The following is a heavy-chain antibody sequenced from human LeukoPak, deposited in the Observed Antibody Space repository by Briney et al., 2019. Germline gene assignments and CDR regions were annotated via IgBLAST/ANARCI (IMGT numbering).Heavy chain of an antibody. CDR1: GYSFTSYW. J-gene: IGHJ4*02. CDR3: ARRSRIAAAALDY. D-gene: IGHD6-13*01. Sequence: ESLNISCKGSGYSFTSYWIGWVRQMPGKGLEWMGIIYPGDSDTRYSPSFQGQVTISADKSISTAYLQWSSLKASDTAMYYCARRSRIAAAALDYWGQGTLVTVSS. CDR2: IYPGDSDT. V-gene: IGHV5-51*01.